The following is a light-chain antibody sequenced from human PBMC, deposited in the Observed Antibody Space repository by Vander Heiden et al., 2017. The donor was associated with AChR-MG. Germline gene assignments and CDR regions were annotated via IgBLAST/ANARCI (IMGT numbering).Light chain of an antibody. CDR2: DAS. CDR1: QSLSGSY. J-gene: IGKJ3*01. V-gene: IGKV3-20*01. CDR3: QQYGSSPFT. Sequence: TVLTLSPGTLSLSPGERATLSCRASQSLSGSYLAWYQQRPGQAPRLLIYDASSRATGIPDRFSGSGSGTDFTLTINRLEPEDFAVYYCQQYGSSPFTFGPGTKVDIK.